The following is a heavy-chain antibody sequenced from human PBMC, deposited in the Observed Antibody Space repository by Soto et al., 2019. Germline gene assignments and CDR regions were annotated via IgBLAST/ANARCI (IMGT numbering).Heavy chain of an antibody. CDR2: ISGSGGST. J-gene: IGHJ4*02. Sequence: PGGSLRLSCASSGFTFSIYAMSWVRQAPGKGLEWVSAISGSGGSTYYADSVKGRFTISRDNSKNTLYLQMNSLRAEDTAVYYCAKKDQYGSGSPIDYWGQGTLVTVSS. V-gene: IGHV3-23*01. CDR3: AKKDQYGSGSPIDY. CDR1: GFTFSIYA. D-gene: IGHD3-10*01.